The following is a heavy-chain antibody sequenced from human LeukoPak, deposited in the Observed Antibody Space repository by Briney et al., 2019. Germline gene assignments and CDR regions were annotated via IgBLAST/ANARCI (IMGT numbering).Heavy chain of an antibody. D-gene: IGHD7-27*01. CDR3: ARDGVTGGAFDI. J-gene: IGHJ3*02. CDR2: IIPIFGTA. CDR1: GGTFSSYA. Sequence: SVKVSCKASGGTFSSYAISWVRQAPGQGLEWMGGIIPIFGTANYAQKFQGRVTITTDESTSTAYMELSSLRSEDTAVYYCARDGVTGGAFDIRGQGTMVTVSS. V-gene: IGHV1-69*05.